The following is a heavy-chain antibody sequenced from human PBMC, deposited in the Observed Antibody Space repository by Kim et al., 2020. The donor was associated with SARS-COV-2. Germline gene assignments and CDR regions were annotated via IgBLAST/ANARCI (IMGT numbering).Heavy chain of an antibody. J-gene: IGHJ4*02. V-gene: IGHV4-4*02. CDR2: NYHSGST. D-gene: IGHD5-18*01. Sequence: SETLSLTCAVSGGSISSSNWWSWVRQPPGKGLEWIGENYHSGSTNYNPSLKSRVTISVDKSTNQFSLKLSSVTAADTAGYYCARGVEYSCGFDYWGQGTLVTVSS. CDR3: ARGVEYSCGFDY. CDR1: GGSISSSNW.